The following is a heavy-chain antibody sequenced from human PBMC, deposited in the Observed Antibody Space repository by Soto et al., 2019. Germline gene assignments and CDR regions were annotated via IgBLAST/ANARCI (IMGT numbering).Heavy chain of an antibody. J-gene: IGHJ6*02. V-gene: IGHV3-48*02. D-gene: IGHD5-18*01. CDR2: ISSSSSTI. CDR3: AVDTAMVSYFYCYGMDV. Sequence: GGSLRLSCAASGFTFSSYSMNWVRQAPGKGLEWVSYISSSSSTIYYADSVKGRFTISRDNAKNSLYLQMNSLRDEDTAVYYCAVDTAMVSYFYCYGMDVWGQGTTVTVSS. CDR1: GFTFSSYS.